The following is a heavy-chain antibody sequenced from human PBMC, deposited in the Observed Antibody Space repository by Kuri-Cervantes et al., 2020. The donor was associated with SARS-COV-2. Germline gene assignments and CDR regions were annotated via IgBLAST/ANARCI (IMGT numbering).Heavy chain of an antibody. CDR1: GFTFSSYA. CDR3: ARDDADSSGWIDGGGYYYYYGMDV. J-gene: IGHJ6*02. V-gene: IGHV3-23*01. CDR2: ISGSGGST. Sequence: GGSLRLSCAASGFTFSSYAMSWVRQAPGKGLEWVSAISGSGGSTYYADSVKGRFTISRDNSKNTLYLQMNSLRAEDTAVYYCARDDADSSGWIDGGGYYYYYGMDVWGQGTTVTVSS. D-gene: IGHD6-19*01.